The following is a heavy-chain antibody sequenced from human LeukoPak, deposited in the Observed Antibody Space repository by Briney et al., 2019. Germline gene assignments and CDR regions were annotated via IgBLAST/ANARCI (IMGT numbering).Heavy chain of an antibody. CDR2: ISGSGGST. V-gene: IGHV3-23*01. J-gene: IGHJ4*02. D-gene: IGHD2-2*01. CDR3: AKDPQSPQYCSSTSCPDY. Sequence: PGGSLRLPCAAPGFTFSSYAMSWVRQAPGKGLEWVSAISGSGGSTYYADSVKGRFTISRDNSKNTLYLQMNSLRAEDTAVYYCAKDPQSPQYCSSTSCPDYWGQGTLVTVSS. CDR1: GFTFSSYA.